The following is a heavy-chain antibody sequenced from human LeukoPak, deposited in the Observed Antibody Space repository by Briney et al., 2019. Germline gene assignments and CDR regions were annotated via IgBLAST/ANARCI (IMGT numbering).Heavy chain of an antibody. D-gene: IGHD1-26*01. CDR3: ARLPLAIGATRVFDY. J-gene: IGHJ4*02. CDR2: ISSSSSTI. Sequence: GGSLRLSCAASGFTFSSYSMNWVRQAPGKGLEWVSYISSSSSTIYYADSVKGRFTISRDNSKNTLYLQMNSLRAEDTAVYYCARLPLAIGATRVFDYWGQGTLVTVSS. V-gene: IGHV3-48*01. CDR1: GFTFSSYS.